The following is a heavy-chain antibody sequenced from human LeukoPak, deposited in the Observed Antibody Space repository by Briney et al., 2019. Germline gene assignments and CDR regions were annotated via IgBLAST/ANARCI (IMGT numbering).Heavy chain of an antibody. CDR3: AKGYHYYDSSGYSSEPFDY. CDR2: ISGSGGST. J-gene: IGHJ4*02. D-gene: IGHD3-22*01. Sequence: GGSLRLSCAASGFTFSSYAMSWVRQAPGKGLEWVSAISGSGGSTYYADSVKGRFTISRDNSKNTLYLQMNSLRVEDTAIYYCAKGYHYYDSSGYSSEPFDYWGQGTLVTVSS. V-gene: IGHV3-23*01. CDR1: GFTFSSYA.